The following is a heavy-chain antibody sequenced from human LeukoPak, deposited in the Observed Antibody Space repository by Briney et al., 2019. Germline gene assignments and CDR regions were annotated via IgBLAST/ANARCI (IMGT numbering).Heavy chain of an antibody. CDR1: GFIFSSYE. J-gene: IGHJ6*03. Sequence: GGSLRLSCAASGFIFSSYEMNWVRQAPGKGLEWVSYISGNGSTIYNADSVKGRFTISRDNAKKSLYLQMNSLRAEDTAVYYCARAGSGSYTRTYYYYYMDVWGKGTTVTVSS. CDR3: ARAGSGSYTRTYYYYYMDV. V-gene: IGHV3-48*03. CDR2: ISGNGSTI. D-gene: IGHD1-26*01.